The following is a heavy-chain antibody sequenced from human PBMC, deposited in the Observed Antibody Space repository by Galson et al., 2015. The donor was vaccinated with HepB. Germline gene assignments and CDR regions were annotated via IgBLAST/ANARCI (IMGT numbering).Heavy chain of an antibody. CDR3: ARDSKRKCYYTSGTVNYGMDV. CDR2: LWYNGNNK. J-gene: IGHJ6*02. D-gene: IGHD3-10*01. CDR1: GFSFSSYG. Sequence: SLRLSCAASGFSFSSYGMHWVRQAPGKGLEWVALLWYNGNNKYYADSVKGRFTISRDNSKNTLYLEMNSLRAEDTAIYYCARDSKRKCYYTSGTVNYGMDVWGQGTTVTVSS. V-gene: IGHV3-33*01.